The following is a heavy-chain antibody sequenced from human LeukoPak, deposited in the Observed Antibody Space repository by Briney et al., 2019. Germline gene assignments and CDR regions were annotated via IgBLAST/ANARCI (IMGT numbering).Heavy chain of an antibody. V-gene: IGHV4-59*01. CDR2: IYNSGTT. D-gene: IGHD1-20*01. J-gene: IGHJ4*02. CDR1: GASISPSY. CDR3: ARSVIHNWSNFDY. Sequence: PSETLSLTCSVSGASISPSYWSWLRQPPGRGLEWIGYIYNSGTTNYNTSLASRVTISLDTPKNQFSLRLSSVSAVDTAVYYCARSVIHNWSNFDYWGQGTLVTASS.